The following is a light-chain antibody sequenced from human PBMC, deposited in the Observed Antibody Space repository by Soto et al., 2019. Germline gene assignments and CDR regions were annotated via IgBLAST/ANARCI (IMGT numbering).Light chain of an antibody. CDR1: SSDVGGYNY. Sequence: QSALTQPRSVSGSPGQSITISCTGTSSDVGGYNYVSWYQQHPGKAPKLMIYEVNYRPSGVSYRFSGSKSGNTASLTISGLQAEDEADYYCSSFSSDTTLFVFGGGTQLTVL. CDR3: SSFSSDTTLFV. CDR2: EVN. J-gene: IGLJ7*01. V-gene: IGLV2-14*01.